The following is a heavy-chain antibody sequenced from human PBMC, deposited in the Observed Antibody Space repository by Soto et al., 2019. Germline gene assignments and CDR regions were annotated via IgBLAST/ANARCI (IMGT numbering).Heavy chain of an antibody. D-gene: IGHD2-21*02. Sequence: GGSLRLSCAASGFTFSSYSMNWVRQAPGKGLEWVSSISSSSSYIYYADSVKGRFTISRDNAKNSLYLQMNSLRAEDTAVYYCARDRTGAYWGGDCPIYYYYGMDVWGQGTTVTVS. CDR3: ARDRTGAYWGGDCPIYYYYGMDV. J-gene: IGHJ6*02. V-gene: IGHV3-21*01. CDR1: GFTFSSYS. CDR2: ISSSSSYI.